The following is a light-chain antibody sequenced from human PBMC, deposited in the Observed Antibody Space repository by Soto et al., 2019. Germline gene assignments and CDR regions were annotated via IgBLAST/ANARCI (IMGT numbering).Light chain of an antibody. Sequence: QSVLTQPASVSGSPGQSITISCTGTSSDVGGYNSVSWYQQHPGKATKLILYDVTDRPSGVSYRFSGSKSGNTASLTISGLQSEDEADYYCSSYTTSNTRQIVFGTGTKVTVL. CDR1: SSDVGGYNS. CDR2: DVT. J-gene: IGLJ1*01. V-gene: IGLV2-14*01. CDR3: SSYTTSNTRQIV.